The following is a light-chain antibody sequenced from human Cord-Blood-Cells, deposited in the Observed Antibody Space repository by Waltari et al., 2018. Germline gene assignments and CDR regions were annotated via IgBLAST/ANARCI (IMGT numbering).Light chain of an antibody. CDR2: WAS. CDR3: QQYYSTPQT. V-gene: IGKV4-1*01. CDR1: QSVLYSSNNKNY. J-gene: IGKJ1*01. Sequence: EIVMTQSPDFLAVSLGERATINCKSSQSVLYSSNNKNYLAWYQQKPGQPPKLLIYWASTRESGVPDRCSGSGSGTDFTLTISSLQAEDGAVYYCQQYYSTPQTFGQGP.